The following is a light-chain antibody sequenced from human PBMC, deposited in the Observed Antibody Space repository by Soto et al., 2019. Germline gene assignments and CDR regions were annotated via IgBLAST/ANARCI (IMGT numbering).Light chain of an antibody. CDR2: AAS. CDR1: QGISSY. J-gene: IGKJ2*01. CDR3: QQYDNQYT. V-gene: IGKV1-9*01. Sequence: DIHLTQSPSFLSTSVGDRVTITCRASQGISSYLAWYQQKPGKAPKLLIYAASTLQSGVPSRFSGSGSGTEFTLTISSLQPEDFATYYCQQYDNQYTFGQGTKLEIK.